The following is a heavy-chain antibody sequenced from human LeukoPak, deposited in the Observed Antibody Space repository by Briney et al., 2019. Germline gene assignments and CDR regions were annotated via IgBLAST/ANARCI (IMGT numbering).Heavy chain of an antibody. V-gene: IGHV3-21*01. CDR2: ISSSSSYI. CDR1: GFTFSSYS. CDR3: AREAYCGGDCSIDY. Sequence: GGSLRLSRAASGFTFSSYSMDWVRQAPGKGLEWVSSISSSSSYIYYADSVKGRFTISRDNAKNSLYLQMNSLRAEDTAVYYCAREAYCGGDCSIDYWGQGTLVTVSS. J-gene: IGHJ4*02. D-gene: IGHD2-21*02.